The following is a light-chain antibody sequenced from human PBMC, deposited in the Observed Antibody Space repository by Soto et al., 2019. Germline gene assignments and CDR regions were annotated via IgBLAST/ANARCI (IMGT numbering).Light chain of an antibody. CDR2: DAS. Sequence: DIQMTQSPSSLSASVGDRVTITCQASQDISNYLNWYQQKPGKAPKLLIYDASNLDNGVPSRFSGSGSGTDFTLTISSLQPEDIATYYCQQYDNLPLTFGGGTKVEIK. CDR3: QQYDNLPLT. J-gene: IGKJ4*01. V-gene: IGKV1-33*01. CDR1: QDISNY.